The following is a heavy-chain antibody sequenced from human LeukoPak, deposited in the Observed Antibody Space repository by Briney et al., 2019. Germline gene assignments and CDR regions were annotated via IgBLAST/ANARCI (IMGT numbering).Heavy chain of an antibody. D-gene: IGHD3-16*02. CDR1: GGSIGTYY. Sequence: SETLSLTCTVSGGSIGTYYWSWIRQSPGKGLGWIGYIYVTGTRYNPYLQSRVTISVDRSRNQFFLKMSSVTAADTAVYYCARHIGGGIEDMDIWGKGTKVIVSS. J-gene: IGHJ6*03. CDR3: ARHIGGGIEDMDI. CDR2: IYVTGT. V-gene: IGHV4-59*08.